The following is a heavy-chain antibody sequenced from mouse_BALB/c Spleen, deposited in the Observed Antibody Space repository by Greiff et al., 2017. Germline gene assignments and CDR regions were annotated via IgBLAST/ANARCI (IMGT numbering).Heavy chain of an antibody. CDR2: IDPANGNT. CDR1: GFNIKDTY. D-gene: IGHD2-4*01. V-gene: IGHV14-3*02. Sequence: VQLQQSGAELVKPGASVKLSCTASGFNIKDTYMHWVKQRPEQGLEWIGRIDPANGNTKYDPKFQGKATITADTSSNTAYLQLSSLTSEDTAVYYCARSTMITYYAMDYWGQGTSVTVSS. CDR3: ARSTMITYYAMDY. J-gene: IGHJ4*01.